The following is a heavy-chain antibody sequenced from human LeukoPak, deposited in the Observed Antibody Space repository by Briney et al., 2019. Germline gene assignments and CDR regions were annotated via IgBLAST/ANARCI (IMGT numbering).Heavy chain of an antibody. J-gene: IGHJ6*02. CDR1: GYTFTSYD. CDR2: MNPNSGNT. V-gene: IGHV1-8*01. D-gene: IGHD2-2*01. CDR3: ARGMVVPAAIYYYYGMDV. Sequence: ASVKVSCKASGYTFTSYDINWVRQATGQGLEWMGWMNPNSGNTGYAQKFQGRVTMTRNTSISTAYMELSSLRSEDTAVYYCARGMVVPAAIYYYYGMDVWGQGTTVTVSS.